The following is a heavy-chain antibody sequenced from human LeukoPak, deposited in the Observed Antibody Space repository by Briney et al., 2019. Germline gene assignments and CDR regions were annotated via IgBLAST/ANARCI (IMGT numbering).Heavy chain of an antibody. J-gene: IGHJ6*03. D-gene: IGHD2-15*01. CDR3: ARSPYCSGGSCQSQRYYYYYMDV. Sequence: ASVKVSCKASGGTFSSYATSWVRQAPGQGLEWMGGIIPIFGTANYAQKFQGRVTITADESTSTAYMELSSLRSEDTAVYYCARSPYCSGGSCQSQRYYYYYMDVWGKGTTVTVSS. CDR1: GGTFSSYA. V-gene: IGHV1-69*01. CDR2: IIPIFGTA.